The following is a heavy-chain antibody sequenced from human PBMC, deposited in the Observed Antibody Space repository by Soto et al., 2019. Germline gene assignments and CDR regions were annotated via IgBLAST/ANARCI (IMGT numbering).Heavy chain of an antibody. J-gene: IGHJ5*02. V-gene: IGHV1-8*01. CDR2: MNPNSGNT. Sequence: QVQLVQSGAEVKKPGASVKVSCKASGYTFTSYDINWVRQATGQGLQWMGWMNPNSGNTGYAQKFQGRVTMTRNTSTSTAYMELSSLRSEDTAVYYCARGSHQGCSSTSCYTEHWFDPWGQGTLVTVSS. CDR1: GYTFTSYD. D-gene: IGHD2-2*02. CDR3: ARGSHQGCSSTSCYTEHWFDP.